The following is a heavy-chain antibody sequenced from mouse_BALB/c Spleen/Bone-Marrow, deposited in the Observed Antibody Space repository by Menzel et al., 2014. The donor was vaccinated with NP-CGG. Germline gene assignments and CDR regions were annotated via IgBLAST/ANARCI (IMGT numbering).Heavy chain of an antibody. CDR3: ARLHYYGYEAY. CDR2: INPDSSTI. D-gene: IGHD1-2*01. J-gene: IGHJ3*01. V-gene: IGHV4-1*02. CDR1: GFDFSTYW. Sequence: EVQVVESGGGLVQPGGSLKLSCAASGFDFSTYWMSWVRQAPGKGLEWIGEINPDSSTINYTPPLKDKFIISRDNAKNTLYLQMSKVRSEDTALYYCARLHYYGYEAYWGQGTLVTVSA.